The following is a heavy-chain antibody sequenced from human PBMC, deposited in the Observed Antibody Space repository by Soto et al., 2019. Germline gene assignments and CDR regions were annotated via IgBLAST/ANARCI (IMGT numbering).Heavy chain of an antibody. Sequence: QVQLQESGPGLVKPSGTLSLTCAVSGGSISSSNWWSWVRQPPGKGLEWIGEIYHSGSTNYNPSLKRRVNISVDKSKNQFSLKLGSVTAAETAVYYCAKHIRSGWYPNTLDYWGQGTLVTVAS. CDR3: AKHIRSGWYPNTLDY. J-gene: IGHJ4*02. CDR1: GGSISSSNW. V-gene: IGHV4-4*02. D-gene: IGHD6-19*01. CDR2: IYHSGST.